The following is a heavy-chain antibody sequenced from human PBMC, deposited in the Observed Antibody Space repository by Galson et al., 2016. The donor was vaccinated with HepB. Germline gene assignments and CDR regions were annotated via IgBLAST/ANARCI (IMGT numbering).Heavy chain of an antibody. Sequence: SLRLSCAASGFIVSGNYMSWVRQTPGKGLEWVSVIYSGGNTYYADSVKGRFTISRDNSKNTLYLQMNSLRTEDTAVYYCAKNRGWYGNGYFDLWGRGTLVTVSS. CDR2: IYSGGNT. CDR1: GFIVSGNY. J-gene: IGHJ2*01. CDR3: AKNRGWYGNGYFDL. V-gene: IGHV3-66*01. D-gene: IGHD6-19*01.